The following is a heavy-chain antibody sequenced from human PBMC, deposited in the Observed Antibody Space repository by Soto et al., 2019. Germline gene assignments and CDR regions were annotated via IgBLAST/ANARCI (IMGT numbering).Heavy chain of an antibody. V-gene: IGHV5-51*01. CDR1: GYTFTNNW. D-gene: IGHD3-10*01. CDR3: AGRSEYHYSSGSDYGLDV. CDR2: IYPWDSDT. Sequence: GSLKISFKGSGYTFTNNWFTLGPRIPGKGLERMGIIYPWDSDTRYSPSFQGQATISVDKSIATAYLQWSSLKATDPAMYYCAGRSEYHYSSGSDYGLDVWGQRTTVTVS. J-gene: IGHJ6*02.